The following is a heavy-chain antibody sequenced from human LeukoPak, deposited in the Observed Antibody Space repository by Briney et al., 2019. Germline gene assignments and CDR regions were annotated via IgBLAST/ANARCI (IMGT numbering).Heavy chain of an antibody. CDR1: GFTVSSNY. CDR2: IYSSGST. D-gene: IGHD3-16*02. V-gene: IGHV3-66*01. Sequence: GGSLRLSCVASGFTVSSNYMSWVRQAPGKGLEWVSVIYSSGSTYYADSVKGRFTISRDNSKNTLYLEMNSLRAEDTAVYYCAKDREYYDYVWGSYREYWGQGTLVTVSS. J-gene: IGHJ4*02. CDR3: AKDREYYDYVWGSYREY.